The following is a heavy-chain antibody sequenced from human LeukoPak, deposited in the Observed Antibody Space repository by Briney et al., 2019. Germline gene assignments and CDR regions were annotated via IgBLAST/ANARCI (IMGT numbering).Heavy chain of an antibody. J-gene: IGHJ4*02. D-gene: IGHD6-13*01. Sequence: ASVKVSCKVSGYTLTELSMHWVRQAPGKGLEWMGGFDPEDGETIYAQKFQGGVTMTEDTSTDTAYMELSSLRSEDTAVYYCATEPRRGAAARIDYWGQGTLVTVSS. CDR3: ATEPRRGAAARIDY. V-gene: IGHV1-24*01. CDR1: GYTLTELS. CDR2: FDPEDGET.